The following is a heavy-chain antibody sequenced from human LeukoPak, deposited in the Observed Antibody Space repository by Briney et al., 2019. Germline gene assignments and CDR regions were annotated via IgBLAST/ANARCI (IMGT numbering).Heavy chain of an antibody. J-gene: IGHJ4*02. CDR1: GYTLTELS. CDR2: FDPEDGET. D-gene: IGHD3-10*01. V-gene: IGHV1-24*01. Sequence: GASVKVSCKVSGYTLTELSMHWVRQAPGKGLEWMGGFDPEDGETIYAQKLQGRVTMTEDTSTDTAYMELSSLRSEDTAVYYCATYYGSGPYYRTIDDWGQGTVVTVSS. CDR3: ATYYGSGPYYRTIDD.